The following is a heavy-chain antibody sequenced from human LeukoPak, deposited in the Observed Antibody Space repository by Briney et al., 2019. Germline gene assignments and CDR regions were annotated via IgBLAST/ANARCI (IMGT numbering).Heavy chain of an antibody. CDR1: GFTFSSYW. D-gene: IGHD3-10*01. J-gene: IGHJ3*02. V-gene: IGHV3-74*01. CDR3: AREITMVRGVTHDAFDI. CDR2: INSDGSST. Sequence: GGSLRLSCAASGFTFSSYWMHWVRQAPGKGLVWVSRINSDGSSTSYADSVKGRFTISRDDAKNTLYLQMNSLRAEDTAVYCCAREITMVRGVTHDAFDIWGQGTMVTVSS.